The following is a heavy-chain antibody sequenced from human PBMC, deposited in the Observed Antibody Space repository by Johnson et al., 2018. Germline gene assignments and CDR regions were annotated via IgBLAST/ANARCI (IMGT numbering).Heavy chain of an antibody. V-gene: IGHV3-33*01. CDR2: IWYDGSQT. J-gene: IGHJ3*01. Sequence: QEQLQESGGGVVQPGTSLTLSCATSGVTVTSYTWHWVRQAPGKGLEWVAVIWYDGSQTVYGDSVKGRSTISRDNSNVYLQRNSRRAEDTAVYFCARDRPSSLPNDALDLWGLGTMVTVSS. CDR3: ARDRPSSLPNDALDL. CDR1: GVTVTSYT. D-gene: IGHD6-19*01.